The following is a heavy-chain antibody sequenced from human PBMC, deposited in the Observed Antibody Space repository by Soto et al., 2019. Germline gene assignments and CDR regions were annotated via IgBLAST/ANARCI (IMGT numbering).Heavy chain of an antibody. V-gene: IGHV1-18*01. CDR1: GYTFTSYG. CDR2: ISAYNGNT. D-gene: IGHD3-9*01. CDR3: ARDRYDWLLFDAFDI. J-gene: IGHJ3*02. Sequence: ASVKVSCKASGYTFTSYGISWVRQAPGQGLEWMGWISAYNGNTNYAQKLQGRVTMTTDTSTSTAYMELRSLRSDDTAVYYCARDRYDWLLFDAFDIWGQGTMVTVSS.